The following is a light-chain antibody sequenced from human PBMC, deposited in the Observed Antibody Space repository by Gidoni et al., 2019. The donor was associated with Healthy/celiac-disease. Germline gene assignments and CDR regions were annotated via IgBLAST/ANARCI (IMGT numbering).Light chain of an antibody. CDR1: QDISNY. V-gene: IGKV1-33*01. CDR3: QQYDNLLLT. J-gene: IGKJ4*01. CDR2: DAS. Sequence: DIQLTQSPSALSASVGDRVTITCPPSQDISNYLNWYQQKPGKAPKLLIYDASNLETGVPSRFSGSGSGTDFTCTISSLQPEDIATYYCQQYDNLLLTFGGGTKVEIK.